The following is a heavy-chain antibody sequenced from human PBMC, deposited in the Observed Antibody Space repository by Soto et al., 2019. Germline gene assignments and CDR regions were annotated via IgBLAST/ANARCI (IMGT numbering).Heavy chain of an antibody. CDR2: IYYSGTT. V-gene: IGHV4-39*01. D-gene: IGHD3-3*01. J-gene: IGHJ6*02. Sequence: PSETLSLTCTVSGGSTSSGDYYWSWIRQPPGKGLEWIGSIYYSGTTYYNPSLKSRVTISVDTSKNQFSLNLNSVTAADTAVYYCARLVYDFWSGYWDYYGMDVWGQGTTVTVSS. CDR1: GGSTSSGDYY. CDR3: ARLVYDFWSGYWDYYGMDV.